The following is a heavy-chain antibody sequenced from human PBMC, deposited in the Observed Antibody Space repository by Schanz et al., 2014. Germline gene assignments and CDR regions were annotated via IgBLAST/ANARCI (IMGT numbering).Heavy chain of an antibody. CDR3: AKDPSHGDYDYYFDY. Sequence: VQLVESGGYLVQPGGSLRLSCAASGFIFSNYGMHWVRQAPGKGLEWVAVIWSDGSGKYYADSVKGRFTISRDSPKNTLYLQMNSLRAEDTAVYYCAKDPSHGDYDYYFDYWGQGTLVTVSS. CDR2: IWSDGSGK. V-gene: IGHV3-33*06. CDR1: GFIFSNYG. D-gene: IGHD3-22*01. J-gene: IGHJ4*02.